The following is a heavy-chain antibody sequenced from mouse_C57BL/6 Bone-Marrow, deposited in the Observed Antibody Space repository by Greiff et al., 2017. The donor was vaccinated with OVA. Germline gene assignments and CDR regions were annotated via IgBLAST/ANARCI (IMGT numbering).Heavy chain of an antibody. CDR3: ARPVYDYDFAY. Sequence: DVKLVESGGGLVKPGGSLTLSCAASGFTFSDYGMHWVRQAPEKGLEWVAYISSGSSTIYYAATVKGRCTISRDTARNTLFLQMTSLRSVATAIYYWARPVYDYDFAYGGQGTLVTVSA. D-gene: IGHD2-4*01. CDR2: ISSGSSTI. CDR1: GFTFSDYG. V-gene: IGHV5-17*01. J-gene: IGHJ3*01.